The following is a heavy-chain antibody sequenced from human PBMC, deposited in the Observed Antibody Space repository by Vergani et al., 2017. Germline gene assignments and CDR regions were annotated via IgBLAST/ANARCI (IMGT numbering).Heavy chain of an antibody. J-gene: IGHJ4*02. CDR2: IKNTGDST. V-gene: IGHV3-23*01. D-gene: IGHD5-24*01. CDR1: GFTFSSQA. CDR3: GGGSDNYN. Sequence: EVQLLQSEGAVVQPGGSLRLSCVASGFTFSSQAMGGVRHGHGRGLEWVSSIKNTGDSTHYADSVKGRLTISRDNSKNTLYLQMNSLRVEDTAVYYCGGGSDNYNWGQGTLVTVSS.